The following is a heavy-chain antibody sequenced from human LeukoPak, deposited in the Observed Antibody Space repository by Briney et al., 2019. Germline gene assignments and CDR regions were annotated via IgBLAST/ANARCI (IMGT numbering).Heavy chain of an antibody. J-gene: IGHJ4*02. Sequence: SVKGRFIISRDNAKNSLYLQMNSLRAEDTAVYYCARGRSSGWIGDYWGQGTLVTVS. D-gene: IGHD6-19*01. V-gene: IGHV3-11*06. CDR3: ARGRSSGWIGDY.